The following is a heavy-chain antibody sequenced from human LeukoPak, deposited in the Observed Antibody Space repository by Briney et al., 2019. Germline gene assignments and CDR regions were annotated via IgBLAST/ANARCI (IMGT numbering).Heavy chain of an antibody. CDR2: ISPSSHYI. Sequence: GGPLRLSCTASGFPFSGYTINWVRQATGRGLEGVSSISPSSHYIYYADSVKGRFTISRDNAKNSLYLQMHSLRAEDTAVYYCARGRGCSSMSCYPDFWGQGSLVTVSS. CDR3: ARGRGCSSMSCYPDF. V-gene: IGHV3-21*01. CDR1: GFPFSGYT. J-gene: IGHJ4*02. D-gene: IGHD2-2*01.